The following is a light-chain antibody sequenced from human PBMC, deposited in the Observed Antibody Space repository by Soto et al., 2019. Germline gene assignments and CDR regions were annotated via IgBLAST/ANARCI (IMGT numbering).Light chain of an antibody. Sequence: QSALTQPASVSGSPGQSITISCTGTSSDVGGYNYVSWYQQHPGKAPKLMIYDVGNRPSGVSNRFSGSKSGNTASLTISGLQAEDEADYYCCSYTSSSTLKVFGGGTKLTVL. V-gene: IGLV2-14*01. J-gene: IGLJ2*01. CDR1: SSDVGGYNY. CDR3: CSYTSSSTLKV. CDR2: DVG.